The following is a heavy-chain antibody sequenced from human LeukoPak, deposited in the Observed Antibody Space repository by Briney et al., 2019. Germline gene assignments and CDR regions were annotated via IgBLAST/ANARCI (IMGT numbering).Heavy chain of an antibody. V-gene: IGHV4-59*12. J-gene: IGHJ5*02. D-gene: IGHD6-13*01. CDR3: ARVHSSSWYYWFDP. CDR2: IYYSGST. CDR1: GGSISSYY. Sequence: SETLSLTCTVSGGSISSYYWSWIRQPPGKGLEWIGYIYYSGSTNYNPSLKSRVTISVDTSKNQFSLKLSSVTAADTAVYYCARVHSSSWYYWFDPWGQGTLVTVSS.